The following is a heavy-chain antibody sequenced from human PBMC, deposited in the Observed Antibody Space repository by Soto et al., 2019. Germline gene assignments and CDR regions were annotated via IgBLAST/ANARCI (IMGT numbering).Heavy chain of an antibody. CDR2: IGTAGDT. D-gene: IGHD3-16*01. V-gene: IGHV3-13*01. J-gene: IGHJ3*02. CDR3: ARAAGPEDYIWGSSVANAFDI. Sequence: EVQLVESGGGLVQPGGSLRLSCAASGFTFSSYDMHWVRQATGKGLEWVSAIGTAGDTYYPGSVKGRFTISRENAKNSLYLQMNSLRAGYTAVYYCARAAGPEDYIWGSSVANAFDIWGQGTMVTVSS. CDR1: GFTFSSYD.